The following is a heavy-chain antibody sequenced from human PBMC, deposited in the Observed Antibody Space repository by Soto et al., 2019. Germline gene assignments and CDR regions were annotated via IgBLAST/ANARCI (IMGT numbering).Heavy chain of an antibody. CDR3: ARQAVVVVAATTPIFDY. Sequence: LSLTCTVSGGSISSSSCYWGWIRQPPGKGLEWIGSIYYSGSTYYNPSLKSRVTISVDTSKNQFSLKLSSVTAADTAVYYCARQAVVVVAATTPIFDYWGQGTLVTVSS. D-gene: IGHD2-15*01. CDR1: GGSISSSSCY. V-gene: IGHV4-39*01. J-gene: IGHJ4*02. CDR2: IYYSGST.